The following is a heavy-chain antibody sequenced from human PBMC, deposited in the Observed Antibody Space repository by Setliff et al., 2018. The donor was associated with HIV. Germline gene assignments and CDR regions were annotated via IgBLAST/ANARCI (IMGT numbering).Heavy chain of an antibody. Sequence: GGSLRLSCAASGFTFSTYGMHWVRQAPGMGLEWVAFIRYDGNNENYADSVKGRFTISRDNSKNTLYLQMNSLRAEDTAVYYCARDQWGYSYGYYYYYYMDVWGKGTTVTVSS. V-gene: IGHV3-30*02. D-gene: IGHD5-18*01. CDR3: ARDQWGYSYGYYYYYYMDV. CDR1: GFTFSTYG. CDR2: IRYDGNNE. J-gene: IGHJ6*03.